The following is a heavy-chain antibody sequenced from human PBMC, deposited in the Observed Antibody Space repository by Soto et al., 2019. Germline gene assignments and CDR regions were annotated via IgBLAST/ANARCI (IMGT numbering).Heavy chain of an antibody. D-gene: IGHD2-21*02. J-gene: IGHJ5*02. Sequence: SETLSLTCTISGGSVSNRSYYWGWVRQPPGKGLEWIGGVYYSGTTYYNPSLRSRVAVSVDTSSDRFSLRVNSVTAADTSVYYGHRLTASAKWFDTWSEGTPVT. CDR1: GGSVSNRSYY. CDR3: HRLTASAKWFDT. CDR2: VYYSGTT. V-gene: IGHV4-39*01.